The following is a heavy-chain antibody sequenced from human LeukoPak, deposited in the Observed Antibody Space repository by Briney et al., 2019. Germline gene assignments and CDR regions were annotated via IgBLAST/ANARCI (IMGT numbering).Heavy chain of an antibody. J-gene: IGHJ4*02. CDR2: ISSSSTYI. CDR3: ARRFKVNWGLDY. V-gene: IGHV3-21*01. CDR1: GFTFSTYS. D-gene: IGHD7-27*01. Sequence: KPGGSLRLSCAASGFTFSTYSMNWVRQAPGKGLEWVSSISSSSTYIYYADSVRGRFTISRDNSKNTLYLQMNSLRAEDTAVYYCARRFKVNWGLDYWGQGTLVTVSS.